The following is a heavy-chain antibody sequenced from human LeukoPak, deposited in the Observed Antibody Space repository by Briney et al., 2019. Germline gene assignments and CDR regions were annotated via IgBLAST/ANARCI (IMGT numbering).Heavy chain of an antibody. J-gene: IGHJ4*02. CDR2: IYYSGST. Sequence: PSETLSLTCAVYGESFSGYYWSWIRQPPGKGLEWIGSIYYSGSTYYNPSLKSRATISVDTSKNQFSLKLSSVTAADTAVYYCARHLGITMVRGVVDYWGQGTLVTVSS. V-gene: IGHV4-34*01. CDR3: ARHLGITMVRGVVDY. D-gene: IGHD3-10*01. CDR1: GESFSGYY.